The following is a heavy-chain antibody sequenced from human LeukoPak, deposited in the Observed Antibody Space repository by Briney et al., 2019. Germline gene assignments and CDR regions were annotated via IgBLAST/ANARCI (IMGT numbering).Heavy chain of an antibody. J-gene: IGHJ6*03. V-gene: IGHV4-61*02. Sequence: SETLSLTCTLSGDSISSGVFYWRWLRQPAGKGLVWIGRIYTTGNTNYNPSLKSRVTMSIDTSENQFSLKLTSVTAADTGVYYCARGSFYRNSYYYYINVWGTGTTVTVSS. D-gene: IGHD5/OR15-5a*01. CDR2: IYTTGNT. CDR3: ARGSFYRNSYYYYINV. CDR1: GDSISSGVFY.